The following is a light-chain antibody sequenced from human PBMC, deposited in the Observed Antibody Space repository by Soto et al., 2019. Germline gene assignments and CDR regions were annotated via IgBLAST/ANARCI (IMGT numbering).Light chain of an antibody. Sequence: DIQMTQSPSSLSASVGDRVTITCRASQGISNYLAWYQQKPGKVPKLLIYAASTLKSVVPSRFSGSGSGTDFTLTISSLQPEYVATYYCQKYNSAPHTFGQGTKLEIK. V-gene: IGKV1-27*01. CDR3: QKYNSAPHT. CDR1: QGISNY. J-gene: IGKJ2*01. CDR2: AAS.